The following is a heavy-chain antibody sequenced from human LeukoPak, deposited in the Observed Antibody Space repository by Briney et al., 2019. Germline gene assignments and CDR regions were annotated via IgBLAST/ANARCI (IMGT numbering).Heavy chain of an antibody. D-gene: IGHD1-1*01. CDR3: AREVTGERIFDY. V-gene: IGHV3-20*04. J-gene: IGHJ4*02. CDR2: INWNGGST. Sequence: GGSLRLSCAASGFTFDDYGMSWVRQAPGKGLEWVSGINWNGGSTGYAGSVKGRFTISRDNAKNSPYLQMNSLRAEDTALYYCAREVTGERIFDYWGQGTLVTVSS. CDR1: GFTFDDYG.